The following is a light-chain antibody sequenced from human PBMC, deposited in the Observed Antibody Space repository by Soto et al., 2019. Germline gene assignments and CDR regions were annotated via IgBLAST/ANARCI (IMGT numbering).Light chain of an antibody. J-gene: IGLJ1*01. CDR2: YND. CDR3: AAWDDSLNAYV. Sequence: QSVLTQPPSVSEAPRQRVTISCSGSTSNIGYNAVNWYQQLPGKAPKLLIYYNDRLPSGVSDRFSGSKSGASASLAISGLQSEDEADYYCAAWDDSLNAYVFGTGTKVTVL. CDR1: TSNIGYNA. V-gene: IGLV1-36*01.